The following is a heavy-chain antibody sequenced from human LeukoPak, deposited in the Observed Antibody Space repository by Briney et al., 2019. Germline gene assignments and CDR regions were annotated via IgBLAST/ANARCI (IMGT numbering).Heavy chain of an antibody. CDR3: ARGWRWLQLPDY. CDR1: GGSISSYY. J-gene: IGHJ4*02. Sequence: PSETLSLTCTVSGGSISSYYWSWIRQPPGKGLEWIGYIYYSGSTNYNPSLKSRVTISVDTSKNQFSLKLSSVTAADTAVYYCARGWRWLQLPDYWGQGTLVTVSS. V-gene: IGHV4-59*01. CDR2: IYYSGST. D-gene: IGHD5-24*01.